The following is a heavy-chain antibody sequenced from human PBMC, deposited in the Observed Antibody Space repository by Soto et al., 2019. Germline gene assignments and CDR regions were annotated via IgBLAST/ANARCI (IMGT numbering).Heavy chain of an antibody. CDR3: ARDVSGGTYPWFFDL. CDR1: GYTSSIYG. D-gene: IGHD1-26*01. CDR2: ISGYNGNI. Sequence: QGQLVQSGAEVKKPGATVNVSCKASGYTSSIYGISWVRQAPGQGLEWMAWISGYNGNIKYAQKFQGRVTVATDTTTTGAYMELRSLRSDYTAVFYCARDVSGGTYPWFFDLWGRGTLVTVSS. V-gene: IGHV1-18*04. J-gene: IGHJ2*01.